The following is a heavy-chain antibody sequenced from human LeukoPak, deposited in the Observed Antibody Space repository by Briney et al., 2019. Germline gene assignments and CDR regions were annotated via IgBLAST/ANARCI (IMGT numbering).Heavy chain of an antibody. D-gene: IGHD3-10*01. Sequence: GGSLRLSCAASGFTFSSYSMNWVRQAPGKGLEWVSSISSSSSYIYYADSVKGRFTISRDNAKNSLYLQMNSLRAEDTAVYYCARAGTMVRGVRLYAFDIWGQGTMVTVSS. CDR2: ISSSSSYI. CDR3: ARAGTMVRGVRLYAFDI. V-gene: IGHV3-21*01. CDR1: GFTFSSYS. J-gene: IGHJ3*02.